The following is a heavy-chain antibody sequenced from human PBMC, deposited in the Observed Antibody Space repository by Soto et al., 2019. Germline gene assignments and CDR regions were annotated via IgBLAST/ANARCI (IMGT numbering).Heavy chain of an antibody. D-gene: IGHD3-10*01. Sequence: SETRSLTCTVSGGSISSDIYYWGWIRQPPGKGLEWIGTIYYSGNTYYNPSLRSRVTISVDTSKNQFSLRLTSVTAADTAVYYCAKHTDFGSGSSWLGSDNMDTDAFDIWGRGTMVTVSS. CDR1: GGSISSDIYY. J-gene: IGHJ3*02. CDR3: AKHTDFGSGSSWLGSDNMDTDAFDI. CDR2: IYYSGNT. V-gene: IGHV4-39*01.